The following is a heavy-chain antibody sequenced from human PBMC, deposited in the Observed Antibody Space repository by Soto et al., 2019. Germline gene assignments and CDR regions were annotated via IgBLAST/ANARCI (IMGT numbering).Heavy chain of an antibody. CDR1: GYTFTSYC. CDR2: INPSGGST. D-gene: IGHD4-17*01. CDR3: ARDEHDYGDYGDYGMDV. V-gene: IGHV1-46*03. J-gene: IGHJ6*02. Sequence: QVQLVQSGAEVKKPGASVKVSCKASGYTFTSYCMHWVRQAPGQGLEWMGIINPSGGSTSYAQKFKGRVTMTRDTSTSTVYMELSSLRSEDTAVYYCARDEHDYGDYGDYGMDVWGQGTTVTVSS.